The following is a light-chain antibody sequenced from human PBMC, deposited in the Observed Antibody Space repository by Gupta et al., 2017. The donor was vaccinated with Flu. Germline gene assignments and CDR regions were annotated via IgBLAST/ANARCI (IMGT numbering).Light chain of an antibody. J-gene: IGLJ3*02. V-gene: IGLV1-40*01. CDR3: QSYDSNLSGWV. Sequence: QSVLTQPPSVFGAPGQRVTISCSGSGSNFGAGFDVHWYQQFPGTAPKLLIYSNIIRPSGVPDRFSGFKSGTSAALAITGLQAEDEADYYCQSYDSNLSGWVFGGGTKLTFV. CDR2: SNI. CDR1: GSNFGAGFD.